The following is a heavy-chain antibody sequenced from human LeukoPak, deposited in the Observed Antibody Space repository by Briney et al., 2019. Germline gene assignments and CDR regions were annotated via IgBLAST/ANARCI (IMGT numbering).Heavy chain of an antibody. CDR1: GYSFTSYW. Sequence: GESLKISCKGSGYSFTSYWIVWVRQMPGKGLEWMGIIYPGDSDTTYSPSFQGQVTISADKSISTAYLQWSSLKASDTAMYYCARQGTGRYSGFDYWGQGTLVTVSS. V-gene: IGHV5-51*01. CDR2: IYPGDSDT. J-gene: IGHJ4*02. D-gene: IGHD5-12*01. CDR3: ARQGTGRYSGFDY.